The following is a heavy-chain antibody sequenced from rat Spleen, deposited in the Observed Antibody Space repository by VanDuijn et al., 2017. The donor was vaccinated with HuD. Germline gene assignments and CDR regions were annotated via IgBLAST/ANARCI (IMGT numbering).Heavy chain of an antibody. CDR1: GFTFSDYG. CDR3: ARHGHPSYFDY. J-gene: IGHJ2*01. Sequence: EVQLVESGGGLVQPGRSMKLSCAASGFTFSDYGMVWVLQAPTKGLEWVATISYDGSSTYYRHSVKGRFTISRDNAKSTLYLQMDSLRSEDTATYYCARHGHPSYFDYWGQGVMVTVSS. CDR2: ISYDGSST. D-gene: IGHD3-8*01. V-gene: IGHV5-29*01.